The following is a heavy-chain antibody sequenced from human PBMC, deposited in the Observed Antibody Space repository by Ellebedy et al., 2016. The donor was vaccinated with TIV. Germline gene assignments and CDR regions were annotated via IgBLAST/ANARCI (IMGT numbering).Heavy chain of an antibody. J-gene: IGHJ3*02. CDR2: INHSGST. CDR3: ASLCGGDHHDAFDI. V-gene: IGHV4-34*01. CDR1: GGSFSGYY. D-gene: IGHD2-21*02. Sequence: MPSETLSLTCAVYGGSFSGYYWSWIRQPPGKGLEWIGEINHSGSTNYNPSLKSRVTVSVDTSKNQFSLKLSSVTAADTAVYYCASLCGGDHHDAFDIWGQGTMVTVSS.